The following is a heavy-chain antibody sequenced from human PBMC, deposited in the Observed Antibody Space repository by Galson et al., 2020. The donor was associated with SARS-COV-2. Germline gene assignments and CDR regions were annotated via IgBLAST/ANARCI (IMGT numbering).Heavy chain of an antibody. Sequence: ETLSLTCAASGFTFSSYAMSWVRQAPGKGLEWVSAISGSGGSTYYADSVKGRFTISRDNSKNTLYLQMNSLRAEDTAVYYCAKDRLEGWSYYYDSSGYYSGYWGQGTLVTVSS. CDR1: GFTFSSYA. V-gene: IGHV3-23*01. CDR3: AKDRLEGWSYYYDSSGYYSGY. CDR2: ISGSGGST. J-gene: IGHJ4*02. D-gene: IGHD3-22*01.